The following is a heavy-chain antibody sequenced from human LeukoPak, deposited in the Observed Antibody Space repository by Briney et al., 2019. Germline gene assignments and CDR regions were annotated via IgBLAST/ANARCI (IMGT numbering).Heavy chain of an antibody. CDR1: GGSISSSSYY. Sequence: SETLSLTCTVSGGSISSSSYYWGWIRQPPGKGLEWIGSIYYSGSTYYNPSLKSRVTISVDTSKNQFTLKLSSVTAADTAVYYCARYDFWRGYSTLISEGWFDPWGQGTLVTVSS. J-gene: IGHJ5*02. V-gene: IGHV4-39*01. CDR2: IYYSGST. D-gene: IGHD3-3*01. CDR3: ARYDFWRGYSTLISEGWFDP.